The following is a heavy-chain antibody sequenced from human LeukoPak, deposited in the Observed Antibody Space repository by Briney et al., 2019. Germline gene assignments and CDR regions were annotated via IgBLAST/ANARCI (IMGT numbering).Heavy chain of an antibody. V-gene: IGHV3-74*01. CDR3: TRDRTTITLFEL. Sequence: GGSLRLSCAASGFSISSYWMHWVRQVPGKGRVWVSRISPDGSTTGYADSVKGRFTASRDNARNTLYLQINSLRAEDSAVYYCTRDRTTITLFELWGQGTLVTVSS. D-gene: IGHD4-11*01. J-gene: IGHJ4*02. CDR1: GFSISSYW. CDR2: ISPDGSTT.